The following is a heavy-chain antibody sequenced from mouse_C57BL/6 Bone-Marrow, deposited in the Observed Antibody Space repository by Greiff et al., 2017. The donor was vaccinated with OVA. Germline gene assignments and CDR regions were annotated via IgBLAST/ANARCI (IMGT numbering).Heavy chain of an antibody. V-gene: IGHV1-50*01. J-gene: IGHJ1*03. D-gene: IGHD2-3*01. CDR2: IDPSDSYT. Sequence: VKLQQSGAELVKPGASVKLSCKASGYTFTSYWMQWVKQRPGQGLEWIGEIDPSDSYTNYNQKFKGKATLTVDTSSSTAYMQLSSLTSEDSAVYYCAREGWLYWYFDVWGTGTTVTVSS. CDR3: AREGWLYWYFDV. CDR1: GYTFTSYW.